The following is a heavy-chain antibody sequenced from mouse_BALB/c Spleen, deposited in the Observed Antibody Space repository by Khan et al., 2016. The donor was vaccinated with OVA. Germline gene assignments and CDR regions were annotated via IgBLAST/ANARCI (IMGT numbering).Heavy chain of an antibody. J-gene: IGHJ1*01. CDR1: GISITTGNYR. CDR3: ARDYGSLYWYFDV. D-gene: IGHD1-1*01. CDR2: IYYSGTI. Sequence: VQLQQSGPGLVKPSQTVSLTCTVTGISITTGNYRWSWIRQFPGNKLEWIGNIYYSGTITFNPSLTSRTTIPRDTSKSQFFLEMNSLTAEDSATYFCARDYGSLYWYFDVWGAGTTVTVAS. V-gene: IGHV3-5*02.